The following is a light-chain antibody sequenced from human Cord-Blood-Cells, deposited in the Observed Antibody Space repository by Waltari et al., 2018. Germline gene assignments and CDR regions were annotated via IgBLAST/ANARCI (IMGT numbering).Light chain of an antibody. Sequence: QSALTQPRSVSGSPGQSVPISCTGTSSDVGGYNYVSWYQQHPGKAPKLMIYDVSKRPSGVPDRFSGSKSGNPASLTISGLQAEDEADYYCCSYAGRVFGGGTKLTVL. CDR2: DVS. V-gene: IGLV2-11*01. CDR3: CSYAGRV. CDR1: SSDVGGYNY. J-gene: IGLJ3*02.